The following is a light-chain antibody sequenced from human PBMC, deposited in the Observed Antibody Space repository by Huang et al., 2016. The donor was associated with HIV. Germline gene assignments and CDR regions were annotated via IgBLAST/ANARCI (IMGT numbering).Light chain of an antibody. Sequence: EILMAQSPGTLSVSPGERVTLSCSANASVSSSVAWYQQVSGQAPRLLIYDASTRATGSPARFSGSGSGTNFTLTISSLQSEDFAVYYCQQYNDWPPITFGQGTRLDIK. J-gene: IGKJ5*01. CDR3: QQYNDWPPIT. CDR2: DAS. CDR1: ASVSSS. V-gene: IGKV3-15*01.